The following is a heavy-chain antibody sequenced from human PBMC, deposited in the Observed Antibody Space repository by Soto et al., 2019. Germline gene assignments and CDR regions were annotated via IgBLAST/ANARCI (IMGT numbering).Heavy chain of an antibody. CDR3: ATKGPLTTKRGFDH. D-gene: IGHD4-4*01. Sequence: GGSLRLSCAASGFTFSSYSMNWVRQAPGKGLEWVSSISSSSSYIYYADSVKGRFTISRDNAKNSLYLQMKSLRAEDTAVYYCATKGPLTTKRGFDHWGQGTLVTVSS. CDR2: ISSSSSYI. CDR1: GFTFSSYS. V-gene: IGHV3-21*01. J-gene: IGHJ5*02.